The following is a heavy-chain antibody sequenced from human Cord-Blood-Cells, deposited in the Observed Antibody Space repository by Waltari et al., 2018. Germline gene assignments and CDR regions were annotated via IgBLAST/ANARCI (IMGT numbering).Heavy chain of an antibody. CDR2: IYYSGST. D-gene: IGHD7-27*01. CDR1: GGSISSYY. V-gene: IGHV4-59*08. J-gene: IGHJ2*01. Sequence: QVQLQESGPGLVKPSETLSLTCTVSGGSISSYYWSWIRQPPGKGLEWIGYIYYSGSTHYNPSLEGRVTISVDTSKNQFSLKLSSVTAADTAVYYCARHQLGINNWYVDLWGRGTLVTVSS. CDR3: ARHQLGINNWYVDL.